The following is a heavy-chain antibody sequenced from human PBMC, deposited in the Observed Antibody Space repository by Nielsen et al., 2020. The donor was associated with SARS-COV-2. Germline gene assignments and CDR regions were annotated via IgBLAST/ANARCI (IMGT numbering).Heavy chain of an antibody. CDR3: ARLDYGGNPGDYYYYDMDV. Sequence: ASVKVSCKASGYTFTGYYMHWVRQAPGQGLEWMGIINPSGGSTSYAQKFQGRVTMTRDTSTSTVYMELSSLRSEDTAVYYCARLDYGGNPGDYYYYDMDVWGQGTTVTVSS. CDR2: INPSGGST. V-gene: IGHV1-46*01. CDR1: GYTFTGYY. D-gene: IGHD4-23*01. J-gene: IGHJ6*02.